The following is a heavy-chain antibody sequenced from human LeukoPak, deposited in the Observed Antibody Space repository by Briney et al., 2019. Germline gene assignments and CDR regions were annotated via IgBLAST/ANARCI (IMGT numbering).Heavy chain of an antibody. CDR1: GLTFSGYW. CDR3: ARDGRWGGYFDD. D-gene: IGHD3-16*01. Sequence: GGSLRLSCAASGLTFSGYWMSWVRQAPGKGLEWVANIKQDGSEKFYVDSVKGRFTISRDNAKSSLYLQMNSLRAEDTAVYYCARDGRWGGYFDDWGQGTLVTVSS. V-gene: IGHV3-7*05. J-gene: IGHJ4*02. CDR2: IKQDGSEK.